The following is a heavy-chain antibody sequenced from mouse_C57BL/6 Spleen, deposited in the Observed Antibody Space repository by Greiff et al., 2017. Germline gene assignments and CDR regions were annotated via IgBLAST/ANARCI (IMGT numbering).Heavy chain of an antibody. CDR2: IDPSDSET. J-gene: IGHJ1*03. Sequence: QVQLQQPGAELVRPGSSVNLSCKASGYTFTSYWMHWVKQRPIQGLEWIGNIDPSDSETHYNQKFKDKATLTVDKSSSTAYMQLSSLTSEDSAVYYCARDYGSSYSVWGTGTTVTVSS. CDR3: ARDYGSSYSV. V-gene: IGHV1-52*01. D-gene: IGHD1-1*01. CDR1: GYTFTSYW.